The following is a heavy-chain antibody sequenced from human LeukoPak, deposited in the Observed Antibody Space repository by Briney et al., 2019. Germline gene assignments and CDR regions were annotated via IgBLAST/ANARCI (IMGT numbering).Heavy chain of an antibody. CDR3: ARGRDDNGGMFFDS. V-gene: IGHV4-59*01. Sequence: SETLSLTCTVSGGSIRSYYWNWIRQAPGKGLEWVGFISYSGYTSYSPSLKSRVAISVDTAKSQFSLRLNSMTAADTAIYYCARGRDDNGGMFFDSWAQGNLVTVSS. CDR2: ISYSGYT. CDR1: GGSIRSYY. D-gene: IGHD4-23*01. J-gene: IGHJ4*02.